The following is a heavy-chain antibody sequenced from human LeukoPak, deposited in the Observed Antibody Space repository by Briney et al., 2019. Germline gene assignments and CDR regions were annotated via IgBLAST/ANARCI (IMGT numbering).Heavy chain of an antibody. Sequence: SETLSLTCTVSGGSMSSYYWSWIRQPPGKGLEWIGYIYYSGSTKYNPSLKSRVTISVDTSKNQFSLKLSSVTAADTAVYYCARVGTMSPWYFDLWGRGTLVTVSS. V-gene: IGHV4-59*01. CDR2: IYYSGST. D-gene: IGHD3-10*02. CDR3: ARVGTMSPWYFDL. J-gene: IGHJ2*01. CDR1: GGSMSSYY.